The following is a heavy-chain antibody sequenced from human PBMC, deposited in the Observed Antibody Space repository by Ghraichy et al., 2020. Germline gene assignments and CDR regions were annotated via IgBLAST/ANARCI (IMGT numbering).Heavy chain of an antibody. CDR1: GFTVYSNY. J-gene: IGHJ6*02. CDR2: IYSAGST. V-gene: IGHV3-66*01. CDR3: TRAPGITGTTSQENYGMDV. D-gene: IGHD1-7*01. Sequence: GESLNISCAASGFTVYSNYMSWVRQAPGKGLEWVSVIYSAGSTYYADSVKGRFTSSRDISKNTVYLQMNSLRVEDTALYYCTRAPGITGTTSQENYGMDVGGQGTTVTVSS.